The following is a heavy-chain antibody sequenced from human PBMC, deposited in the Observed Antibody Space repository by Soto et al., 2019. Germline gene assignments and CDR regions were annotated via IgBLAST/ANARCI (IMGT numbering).Heavy chain of an antibody. V-gene: IGHV4-59*01. J-gene: IGHJ6*02. CDR1: GGSITRYY. Sequence: SETLSLTCTVSGGSITRYYWSWSRHPPGKGLEWIGYIYYSGSTNYNPSLKSRVTISVDTSKNHFSLKLSSVTAADTAVYYCARNPRARGYSYGYYYYGMDVWGQGTTVTVS. D-gene: IGHD5-18*01. CDR2: IYYSGST. CDR3: ARNPRARGYSYGYYYYGMDV.